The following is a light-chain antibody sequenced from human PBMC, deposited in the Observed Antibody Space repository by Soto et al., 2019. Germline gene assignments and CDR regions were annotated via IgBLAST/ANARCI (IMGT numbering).Light chain of an antibody. CDR3: AAWDDSLTGVV. J-gene: IGLJ2*01. CDR2: SNN. V-gene: IGLV1-44*01. Sequence: QSVLTQPPSASGTPGQRVTISCSGSSSNIGSNTVNWYQQLPGTAPKLHIYSNNQRPSGVPDRFSGSKSGTSASLAISGLQSEDEADYYCAAWDDSLTGVVFGGGTTLTVL. CDR1: SSNIGSNT.